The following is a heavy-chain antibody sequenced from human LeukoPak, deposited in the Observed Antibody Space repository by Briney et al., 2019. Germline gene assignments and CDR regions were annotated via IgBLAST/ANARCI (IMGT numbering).Heavy chain of an antibody. CDR1: GGSFSGYY. CDR3: ARVKGYYGSGSYSLDY. Sequence: SETLSLTCAVYGGSFSGYYWSWIRQPPGKGLEWIGEINHSGSTNYNPSLKSRVTISVDTSKNQFSLKLGSVTAADTAVYYCARVKGYYGSGSYSLDYWGQGTLVTVSS. CDR2: INHSGST. V-gene: IGHV4-34*01. D-gene: IGHD3-10*01. J-gene: IGHJ4*02.